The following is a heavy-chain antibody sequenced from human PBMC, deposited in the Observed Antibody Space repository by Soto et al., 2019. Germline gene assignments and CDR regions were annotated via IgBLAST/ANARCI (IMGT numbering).Heavy chain of an antibody. D-gene: IGHD3-22*01. CDR2: INPSGGST. CDR3: AREAVENAMIVVVAANDAFVI. V-gene: IGHV1-46*01. CDR1: GYTFTSYY. J-gene: IGHJ3*02. Sequence: ASVKVSCKGSGYTFTSYYLHWVRQAPGHGLEWIGIINPSGGSTRYAQNLPGRVTMTRGTSTRTVYMERSRLRSGETAVYYGAREAVENAMIVVVAANDAFVIGGQRKMVTVSS.